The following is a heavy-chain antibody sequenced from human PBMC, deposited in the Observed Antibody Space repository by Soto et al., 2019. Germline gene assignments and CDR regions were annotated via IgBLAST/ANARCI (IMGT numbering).Heavy chain of an antibody. V-gene: IGHV5-10-1*01. CDR3: TTDVDTAMVPDAFDI. J-gene: IGHJ3*02. CDR1: GYSFTSYW. Sequence: PGESLKISCKGSGYSFTSYWIRWVRQMPGKGLEWMGRIDPADSYTNYNPSFQGHVSISADKSINTLYLQMNSLKTEDTAVYYCTTDVDTAMVPDAFDIWGQGTMVTVSS. CDR2: IDPADSYT. D-gene: IGHD5-18*01.